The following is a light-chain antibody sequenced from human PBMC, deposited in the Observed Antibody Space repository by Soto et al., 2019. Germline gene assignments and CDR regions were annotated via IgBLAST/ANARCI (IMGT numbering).Light chain of an antibody. J-gene: IGKJ4*01. CDR1: HSASSY. V-gene: IGKV3-11*01. CDR2: DAS. CDR3: LQRSNWPLT. Sequence: IVLTRSPATLSFSPWYRSTHSLSSSHSASSYLAWYPQKPDQAPRLLIYDASNRATGIPARFSGSGSGTDFTLTISSLEPEDFGVYYCLQRSNWPLTFGGGTKVDIK.